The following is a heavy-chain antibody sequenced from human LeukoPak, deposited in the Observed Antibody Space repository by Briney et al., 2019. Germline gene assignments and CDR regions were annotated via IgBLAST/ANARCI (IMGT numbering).Heavy chain of an antibody. CDR1: GGSFSGYY. J-gene: IGHJ4*02. CDR3: ARGIGYCSSTSCNGKYDY. Sequence: PSETLSLTCAVYGGSFSGYYWSWIRQPPGKGLEWIGEINHSGSTNYNPSLKSRVTISVDTSKNQFSLKLSSVTAADTAVYYCARGIGYCSSTSCNGKYDYWGQGTLVTVSS. V-gene: IGHV4-34*01. CDR2: INHSGST. D-gene: IGHD2-2*01.